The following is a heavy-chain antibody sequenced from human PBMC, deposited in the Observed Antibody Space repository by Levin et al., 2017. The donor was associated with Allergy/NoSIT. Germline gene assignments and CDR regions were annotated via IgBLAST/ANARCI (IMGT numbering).Heavy chain of an antibody. Sequence: GGSLRLSCAASGFTFSNYAMSWVRHAPGKGLDWVSAISGNGDRTNYADSVKGRFTISRDDSKNTLYLQMNSLGAEDTALYYCAKERPYFYDQYGYDFDHWGQGTLVTVSS. CDR3: AKERPYFYDQYGYDFDH. V-gene: IGHV3-23*01. CDR2: ISGNGDRT. D-gene: IGHD3-22*01. CDR1: GFTFSNYA. J-gene: IGHJ4*02.